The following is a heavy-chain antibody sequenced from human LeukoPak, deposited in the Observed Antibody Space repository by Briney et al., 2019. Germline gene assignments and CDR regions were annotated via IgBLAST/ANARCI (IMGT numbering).Heavy chain of an antibody. J-gene: IGHJ4*02. V-gene: IGHV4-39*01. CDR2: VYYTENT. CDR1: GDYIITNSYY. D-gene: IGHD4-23*01. CDR3: ARLGHDYGGPKIDY. Sequence: PSETLSLTCNVSGDYIITNSYYWGWIRQPPGTGLEWIGTVYYTENTYYNPSLKSRVTVSIDTSKNQFSLKLTSVTAADTAVYYCARLGHDYGGPKIDYWGQGTLVTVSS.